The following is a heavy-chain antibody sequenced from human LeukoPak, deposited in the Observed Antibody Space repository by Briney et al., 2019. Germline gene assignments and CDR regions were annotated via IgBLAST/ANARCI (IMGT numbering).Heavy chain of an antibody. CDR3: ATRSTDSGSYSPLDY. Sequence: GASVKVSCKASGYTFTGYYMHWVRQAPGQGLEWMGWINPNSGGTNYAQKFQGRVTMTRDTSISTAYMERSRLRSDGTAVYYCATRSTDSGSYSPLDYWGQGTLVTVSS. CDR2: INPNSGGT. CDR1: GYTFTGYY. V-gene: IGHV1-2*02. D-gene: IGHD1-26*01. J-gene: IGHJ4*02.